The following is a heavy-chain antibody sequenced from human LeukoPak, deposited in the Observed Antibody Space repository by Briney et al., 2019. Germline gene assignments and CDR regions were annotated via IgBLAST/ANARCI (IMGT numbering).Heavy chain of an antibody. CDR1: GGSFSGYY. CDR3: ARGVGSWYYFDY. D-gene: IGHD6-13*01. J-gene: IGHJ4*02. CDR2: INHSGST. V-gene: IGHV4-34*01. Sequence: PSETLSLTCAVYGGSFSGYYWSWIRQPPGKGLEWIVEINHSGSTNYNPSLKSRVTISVDTSKNQFSLKLSSVTAADTAVYYCARGVGSWYYFDYWGQGTLVTVSS.